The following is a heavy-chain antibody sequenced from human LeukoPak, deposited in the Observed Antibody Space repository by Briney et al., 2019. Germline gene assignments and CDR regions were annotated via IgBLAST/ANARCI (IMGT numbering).Heavy chain of an antibody. J-gene: IGHJ6*03. CDR1: GYTFTSYD. CDR3: ARTAAREYYYYYMDV. Sequence: ASVKVSCKASGYTFTSYDINWVRQATGQGLEWMGWINPNSGGTNYAQKFQGRVTMTRDTSISTAYMELSRLRSDDTAVYYCARTAAREYYYYYMDVWGKGTTVTVSS. D-gene: IGHD1-26*01. V-gene: IGHV1-2*02. CDR2: INPNSGGT.